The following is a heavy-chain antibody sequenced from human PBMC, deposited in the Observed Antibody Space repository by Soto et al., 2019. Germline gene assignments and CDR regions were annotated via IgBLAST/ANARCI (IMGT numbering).Heavy chain of an antibody. D-gene: IGHD3-10*01. V-gene: IGHV4-34*01. CDR3: ARGILGYYGSGSYYNSALQPAEYFQH. Sequence: SETLSLTCAVYGGSFSGYYWSWIRQPPGKGLEWFGEINHSGSTNYNPSLKSRVTISVDTSKNQFSLKLSSVTAADTAVYYCARGILGYYGSGSYYNSALQPAEYFQHWGQGTLVTVSS. J-gene: IGHJ1*01. CDR1: GGSFSGYY. CDR2: INHSGST.